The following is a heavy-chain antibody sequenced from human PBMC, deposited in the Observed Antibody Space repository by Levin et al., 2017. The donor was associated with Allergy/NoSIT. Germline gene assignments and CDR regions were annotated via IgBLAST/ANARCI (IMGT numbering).Heavy chain of an antibody. V-gene: IGHV3-7*01. J-gene: IGHJ4*02. D-gene: IGHD4-23*01. CDR2: IKQDGSEK. CDR1: GFTFSSYW. Sequence: PGESLKISCAASGFTFSSYWMSWVRQAPGKGLGWVANIKQDGSEKYYVDSVKGRFTISRDNAKNSLYLQMNSLRAEDTAVYYSARDYGGYFGYWSQGTLVTVSS. CDR3: ARDYGGYFGY.